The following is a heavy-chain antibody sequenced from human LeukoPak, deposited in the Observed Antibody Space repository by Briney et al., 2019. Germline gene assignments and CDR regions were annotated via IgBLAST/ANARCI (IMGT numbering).Heavy chain of an antibody. V-gene: IGHV4-39*02. Sequence: SETLSLTCTVSGGSISSGPNFWGWIRQPPGKGLEWIGSIHYSGTTHYNLSLKSRVTISVDTSKNQFSLRLSSVTAADMAVYYCARDGDYGGNSGWFDPWGQGTLVAVSS. CDR3: ARDGDYGGNSGWFDP. J-gene: IGHJ5*02. D-gene: IGHD4-23*01. CDR2: IHYSGTT. CDR1: GGSISSGPNF.